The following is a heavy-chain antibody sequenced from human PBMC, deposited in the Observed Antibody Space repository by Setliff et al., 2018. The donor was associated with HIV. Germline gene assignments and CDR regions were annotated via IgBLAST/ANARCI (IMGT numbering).Heavy chain of an antibody. V-gene: IGHV4-39*01. Sequence: PSETLSLTCTVSGGFVSRSSYYWGWIRQPRGKRLEWIGTIYYNGDTQYNPSFKSRVIMSVDTSKNQFSLRLISVTAADTAVYYCVRMEATRPPRGLDYWGPGTRVTVSS. CDR2: IYYNGDT. CDR1: GGFVSRSSYY. CDR3: VRMEATRPPRGLDY. J-gene: IGHJ4*02. D-gene: IGHD6-6*01.